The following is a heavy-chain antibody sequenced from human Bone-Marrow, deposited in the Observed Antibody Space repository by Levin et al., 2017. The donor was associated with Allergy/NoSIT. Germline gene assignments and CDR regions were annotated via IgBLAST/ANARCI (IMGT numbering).Heavy chain of an antibody. CDR3: ARDFAFGFDL. CDR1: EFSFRDSW. CDR2: IRPDGSEG. J-gene: IGHJ3*01. V-gene: IGHV3-7*01. D-gene: IGHD3-16*01. Sequence: GSLKISCTASEFSFRDSWMSWVRQAPGKGPEWVANIRPDGSEGYYVGSVEGRFTISRDNAKNSLYLQMNSLRAEDTARYHCARDFAFGFDLWGQGTVVTVSS.